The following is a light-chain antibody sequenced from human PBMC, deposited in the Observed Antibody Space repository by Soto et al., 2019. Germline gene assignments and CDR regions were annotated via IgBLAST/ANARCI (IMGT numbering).Light chain of an antibody. V-gene: IGLV2-8*01. CDR2: EVS. Sequence: QSALTQPPSASGSPGQSVTISCTGTSSDVGGYNYVSWYQQHPGKAPKLMIYEVSKRPSGVPDRFSGSKSGNTASLTVSGLQPEDEADYYCSSYAGSNESGFGTWTKVTVL. CDR3: SSYAGSNESG. J-gene: IGLJ1*01. CDR1: SSDVGGYNY.